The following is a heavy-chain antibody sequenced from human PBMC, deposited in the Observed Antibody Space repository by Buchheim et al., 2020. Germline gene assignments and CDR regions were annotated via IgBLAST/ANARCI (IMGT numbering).Heavy chain of an antibody. CDR3: ARDCSGGSCYSLDY. CDR2: ISSSSSTI. Sequence: EVQLVESGGGLVQPGGSLRLSCAASGFTFSSYSMNWVRQAPGKGLEWVSYISSSSSTIYYADSVKGRFTISRDNAKNSLYPQMNSLRAEDTAVYYCARDCSGGSCYSLDYWGQGTL. CDR1: GFTFSSYS. J-gene: IGHJ4*02. D-gene: IGHD2-15*01. V-gene: IGHV3-48*01.